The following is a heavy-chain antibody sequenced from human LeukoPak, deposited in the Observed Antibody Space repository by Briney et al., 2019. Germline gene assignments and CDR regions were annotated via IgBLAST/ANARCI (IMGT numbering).Heavy chain of an antibody. CDR1: GGSIIISSYY. CDR2: INHSGST. CDR3: ARVNYYYYYMDV. J-gene: IGHJ6*03. Sequence: SETLSLTCTVSGGSIIISSYYWSWIRQPPGKGLEWIGEINHSGSTNYNPSLKSRVTMSVDTSKNQFSLKLSSVTAADTAVYYCARVNYYYYYMDVWGKGTTVTISS. V-gene: IGHV4-39*07.